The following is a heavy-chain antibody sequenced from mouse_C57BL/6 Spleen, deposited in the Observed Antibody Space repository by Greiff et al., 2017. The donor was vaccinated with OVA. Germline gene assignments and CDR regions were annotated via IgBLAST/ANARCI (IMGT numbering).Heavy chain of an antibody. CDR1: GFTFTDYY. CDR2: IKNKANGYTT. D-gene: IGHD1-1*01. Sequence: EVQLVESGGGLVQPGGSLSLSCAASGFTFTDYYMSWVRQPPGQALEWLGFIKNKANGYTTEYSASVKGRFTISRDDSHSILYLQMNAMRAEDSATYYCESPYGSSHWYFDVWGTGTTVTVSA. V-gene: IGHV7-3*01. J-gene: IGHJ1*03. CDR3: ESPYGSSHWYFDV.